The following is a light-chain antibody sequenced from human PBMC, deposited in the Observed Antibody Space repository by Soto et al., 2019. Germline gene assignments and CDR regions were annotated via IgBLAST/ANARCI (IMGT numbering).Light chain of an antibody. CDR3: HSYDVSLSGPV. V-gene: IGLV1-40*01. Sequence: QPVLTQPPSVSGAPGQRVTISCTGSSSSIGAGYDVHWYQQLPGTAPKVLIYDNNNRPSGVPDRFSGSKSGTSASLAITGLQAEDEADYYCHSYDVSLSGPVFGGGTKLTVL. CDR1: SSSIGAGYD. CDR2: DNN. J-gene: IGLJ2*01.